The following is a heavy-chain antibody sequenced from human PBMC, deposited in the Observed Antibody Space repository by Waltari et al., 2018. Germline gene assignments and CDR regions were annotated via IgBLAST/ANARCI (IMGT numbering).Heavy chain of an antibody. V-gene: IGHV4-59*01. CDR2: IYYSGST. CDR3: ARDSLRPGISSDWFDP. D-gene: IGHD1-20*01. CDR1: GGSISSYY. Sequence: QVQLQESGPGLVKPSETLSLTCTVSGGSISSYYWSWIRQPPGKGLEWIGYIYYSGSTNYNPSLKSRVTISVDTSKNQFSLKLSSVTAADTAVYYCARDSLRPGISSDWFDPWGQGTLVTVSS. J-gene: IGHJ5*02.